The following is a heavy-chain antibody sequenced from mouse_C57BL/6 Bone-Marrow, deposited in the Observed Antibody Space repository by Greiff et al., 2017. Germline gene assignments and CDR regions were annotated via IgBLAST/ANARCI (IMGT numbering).Heavy chain of an antibody. CDR2: IDPSDSYT. CDR1: GYTFTSYW. CDR3: ARFGLGSNY. J-gene: IGHJ2*01. Sequence: QVQLQQPGAELVKPGASVKLSCKASGYTFTSYWMQWVKQRPGQGLEWIGEIDPSDSYTNYNQKFKGKATLTVDTSSSTAYMQLSSLTSVDSAVYYCARFGLGSNYRGQGTTLTVSS. D-gene: IGHD3-3*01. V-gene: IGHV1-50*01.